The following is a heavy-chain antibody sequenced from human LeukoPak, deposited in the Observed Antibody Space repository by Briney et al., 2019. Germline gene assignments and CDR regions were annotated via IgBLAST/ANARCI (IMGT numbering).Heavy chain of an antibody. V-gene: IGHV3-7*01. J-gene: IGHJ1*01. Sequence: PGGSLRLSWAASGFTFSSYWMSWVRQAPGKGLEWVANIKQDGSEKYYVDSVKGRFTISRDNAKNSLYLQMNSLRAEDTAVYYCALYSSSWYGYFQHWGQGTLVTVSS. CDR3: ALYSSSWYGYFQH. CDR1: GFTFSSYW. CDR2: IKQDGSEK. D-gene: IGHD6-13*01.